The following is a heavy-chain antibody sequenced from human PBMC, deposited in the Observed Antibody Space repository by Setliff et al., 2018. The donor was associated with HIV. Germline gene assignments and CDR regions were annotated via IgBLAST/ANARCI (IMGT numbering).Heavy chain of an antibody. CDR2: VYYSGST. D-gene: IGHD1-1*01. Sequence: WIRQPPGKGLEWIGSVYYSGSTYYNPSLKSRLTISVDTSTNKFSLKLSSVTAADTAVYYCARLRGLNLEPFDYWGQGTLVTVSS. CDR3: ARLRGLNLEPFDY. J-gene: IGHJ4*02. V-gene: IGHV4-39*01.